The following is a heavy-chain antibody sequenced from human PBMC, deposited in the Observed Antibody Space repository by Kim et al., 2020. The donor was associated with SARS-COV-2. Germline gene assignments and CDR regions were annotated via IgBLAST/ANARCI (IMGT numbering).Heavy chain of an antibody. D-gene: IGHD2-2*01. CDR1: GFTVSSNY. V-gene: IGHV3-66*01. CDR3: ARDRYCSSTSCTRGLDY. J-gene: IGHJ4*02. CDR2: IYSGGST. Sequence: GGSLRLSCAASGFTVSSNYMSWVRQAPGKGLEWVSVIYSGGSTYYADSVKGRFTISRDNSKNTLYLQMNSLRAEDTAVYYCARDRYCSSTSCTRGLDYWGQGTLVTVSS.